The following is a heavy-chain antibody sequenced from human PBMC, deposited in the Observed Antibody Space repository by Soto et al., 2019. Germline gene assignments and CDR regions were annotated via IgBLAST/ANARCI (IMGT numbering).Heavy chain of an antibody. V-gene: IGHV4-59*01. Sequence: SETLSLTCTVSGGSISSSLSTWVRQTPGKGLEWIGYIHYSGRTKYNPYLSSRVSISVDTAKNKFSLKLSYVTAADTAVYFCARSYSGYDVTHLEEERYYYGMDVWGQGTTVTVSS. CDR3: ARSYSGYDVTHLEEERYYYGMDV. CDR1: GGSISSSL. D-gene: IGHD5-12*01. CDR2: IHYSGRT. J-gene: IGHJ6*02.